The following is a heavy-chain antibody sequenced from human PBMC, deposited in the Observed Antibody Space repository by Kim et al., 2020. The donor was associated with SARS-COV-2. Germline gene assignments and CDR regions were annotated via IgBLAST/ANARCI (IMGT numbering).Heavy chain of an antibody. CDR1: GGSISSSSFY. Sequence: SETLSLNCPVSGGSISSSSFYWGWIRQPPGKGLQWIGRAYHSGTTYYNPSLKSRVTISIDTSKNKFSLKLTSVTAADTAVYYCARDLKIRTNPSPCDYWG. CDR2: AYHSGTT. J-gene: IGHJ4*01. V-gene: IGHV4-39*07. CDR3: ARDLKIRTNPSPCDY. D-gene: IGHD1-1*01.